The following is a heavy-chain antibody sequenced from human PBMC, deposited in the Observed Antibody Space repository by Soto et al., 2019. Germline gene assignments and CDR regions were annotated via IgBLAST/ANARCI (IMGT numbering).Heavy chain of an antibody. V-gene: IGHV1-18*01. CDR3: AGEIGPSNYYYYYGMDV. J-gene: IGHJ6*04. Sequence: ASVKVSCKASGYTFTSYGISWVRQAPGQGLEWMGWISAYNGNTNYAQKLQGRVTMTTDTSTSTAYMELRSLRSDDTAVYYCAGEIGPSNYYYYYGMDVWGKGTTVTVSS. CDR1: GYTFTSYG. CDR2: ISAYNGNT. D-gene: IGHD6-6*01.